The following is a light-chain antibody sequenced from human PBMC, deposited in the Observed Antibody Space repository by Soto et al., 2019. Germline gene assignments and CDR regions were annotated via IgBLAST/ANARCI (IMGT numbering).Light chain of an antibody. CDR1: SSDVGGYNY. Sequence: QSALTQPPSASGSPGQSVTISCTGTSSDVGGYNYVSWYQQHPGKAPKLLIYGNSNRPSGVPDRFSGSKSGTSASLVISGLQAEDEADYYCQSYDSSLGGSGVFGTGTKLTVL. CDR3: QSYDSSLGGSGV. V-gene: IGLV2-8*01. CDR2: GNS. J-gene: IGLJ1*01.